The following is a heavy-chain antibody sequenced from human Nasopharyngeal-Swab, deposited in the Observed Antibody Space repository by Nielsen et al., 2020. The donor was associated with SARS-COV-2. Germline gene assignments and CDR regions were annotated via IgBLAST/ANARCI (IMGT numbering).Heavy chain of an antibody. Sequence: LRLSCTVSGGSISSGSYYWSWIRQPAGKGLEWIGRIYTSGSTNYNPSLKSRVTISVDTSKNQFSLKLSSVTAADTAVYYCARDGGYDWGVDYWGQGTLVTVSS. CDR2: IYTSGST. V-gene: IGHV4-61*02. D-gene: IGHD5-12*01. CDR3: ARDGGYDWGVDY. CDR1: GGSISSGSYY. J-gene: IGHJ4*02.